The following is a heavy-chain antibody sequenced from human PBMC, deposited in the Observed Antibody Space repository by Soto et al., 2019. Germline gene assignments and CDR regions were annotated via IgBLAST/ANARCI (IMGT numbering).Heavy chain of an antibody. CDR2: VYPSDSHT. V-gene: IGHV5-51*01. Sequence: PGESLKISCKGSGFSFTSQWIAWVRQMPGKGLEWMGTVYPSDSHTRYSPSFQGQVTISADKSISTAYLQWNSLKASDTAMYYCARQSGETYTPMDHWGQGTLVTVSS. J-gene: IGHJ4*02. CDR3: ARQSGETYTPMDH. CDR1: GFSFTSQW. D-gene: IGHD5-18*01.